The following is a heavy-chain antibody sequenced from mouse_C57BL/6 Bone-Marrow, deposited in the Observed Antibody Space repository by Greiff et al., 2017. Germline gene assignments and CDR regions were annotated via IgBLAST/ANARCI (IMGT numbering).Heavy chain of an antibody. D-gene: IGHD1-1*01. CDR2: IFPGSGST. CDR3: ARWGSYGSSYSLFDY. V-gene: IGHV1-55*01. J-gene: IGHJ2*01. CDR1: GYTFTSYW. Sequence: QVQLQQPGAELVKPGASVKMSCKASGYTFTSYWITWVKQRPGQGLEWIGDIFPGSGSTNYNEKFKSKATLTVDTSSSTAYMQLSSLTSEDSAVYYCARWGSYGSSYSLFDYWGQGTTLTVSS.